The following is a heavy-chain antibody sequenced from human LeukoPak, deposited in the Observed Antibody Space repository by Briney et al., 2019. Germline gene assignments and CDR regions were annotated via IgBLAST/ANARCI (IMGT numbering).Heavy chain of an antibody. Sequence: GGSLRLSRAASGFTFSSYAMSWVRQAPGKGLEWVSAISGSGGSTYYADSVKGRFTISRDNSKNTLYLQMNSLRAEDTAVYYCAKARQTYYYDSSGLFDYWGQGTLVTVSS. CDR2: ISGSGGST. V-gene: IGHV3-23*01. CDR3: AKARQTYYYDSSGLFDY. CDR1: GFTFSSYA. J-gene: IGHJ4*02. D-gene: IGHD3-22*01.